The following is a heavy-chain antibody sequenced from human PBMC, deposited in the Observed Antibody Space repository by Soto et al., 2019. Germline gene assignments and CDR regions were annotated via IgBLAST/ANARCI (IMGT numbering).Heavy chain of an antibody. Sequence: ASVKVSCKASGGTFSSYAISWVRQAPGQGLEWMGGIIPIFGTANYAQKFQGRVTITADESTSTAYMELSSLRSEDTAVYYCSLESSSRYYYYGMDVWGQGTTVTVSS. CDR3: SLESSSRYYYYGMDV. V-gene: IGHV1-69*13. D-gene: IGHD6-6*01. CDR1: GGTFSSYA. J-gene: IGHJ6*02. CDR2: IIPIFGTA.